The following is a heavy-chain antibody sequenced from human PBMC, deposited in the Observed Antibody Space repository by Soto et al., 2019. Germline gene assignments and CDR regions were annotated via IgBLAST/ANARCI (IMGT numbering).Heavy chain of an antibody. D-gene: IGHD3-22*01. CDR3: AKDRTFDSSGYYSY. CDR2: ISYGGGTT. J-gene: IGHJ4*02. V-gene: IGHV3-23*01. Sequence: GGSLRLSCAASEFPFSNYAMSWVRQAPGKGLEWVSAISYGGGTTYYADSVKGRFTISRDNSKNTLYLQMNSLRAEDTAVYYCAKDRTFDSSGYYSYWGQGTLVTVS. CDR1: EFPFSNYA.